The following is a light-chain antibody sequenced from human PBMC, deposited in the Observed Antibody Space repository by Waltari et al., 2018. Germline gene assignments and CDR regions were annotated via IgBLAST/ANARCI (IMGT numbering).Light chain of an antibody. CDR1: TNDVVRYNL. V-gene: IGLV2-23*02. Sequence: QSALTQPAPGSGSPGQPITTSCTERTNDVVRYNLSSWYQQHPGKAPKLMIYEVSKRPSGVSNRFSGSKSGNTASLTISGLQAEDEADYYCCSYAGSSTRAFAAGTKLTVL. CDR3: CSYAGSSTRA. J-gene: IGLJ2*01. CDR2: EVS.